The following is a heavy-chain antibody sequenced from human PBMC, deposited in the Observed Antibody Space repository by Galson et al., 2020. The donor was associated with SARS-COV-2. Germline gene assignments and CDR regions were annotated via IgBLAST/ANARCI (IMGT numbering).Heavy chain of an antibody. D-gene: IGHD3-3*01. J-gene: IGHJ5*02. CDR1: GGSISSTHYY. CDR2: IYYSGST. CDR3: ARAMAYKISGGVGP. V-gene: IGHV4-31*03. Sequence: SETLSLTCTVSGGSISSTHYYWTWIRQHPGKGLEWIGYIYYSGSTYYNPSLKSRVTISVDTSKNQFSLKLSSVTAADTAVYYCARAMAYKISGGVGPWGQGTLVTVSS.